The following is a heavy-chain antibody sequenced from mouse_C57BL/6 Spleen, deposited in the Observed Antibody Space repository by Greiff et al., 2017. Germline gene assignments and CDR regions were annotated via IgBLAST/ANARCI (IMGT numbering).Heavy chain of an antibody. D-gene: IGHD4-1*01. CDR2: INPSSGYT. CDR1: GYTFTSYT. V-gene: IGHV1-4*01. Sequence: QVQLQQSGAELARPGASVKMSCKASGYTFTSYTMHWVKQRPGQGLEWIGYINPSSGYTKYNQKFKDKATLTADKSSSTAYMQLSSLTSEDSAVYYCARWANWDDWYFDVWGTGTTVTVSS. J-gene: IGHJ1*03. CDR3: ARWANWDDWYFDV.